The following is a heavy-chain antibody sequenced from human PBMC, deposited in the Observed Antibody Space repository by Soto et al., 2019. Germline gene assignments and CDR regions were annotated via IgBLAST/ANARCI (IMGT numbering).Heavy chain of an antibody. CDR3: AAAFRSIWPIR. V-gene: IGHV4-4*02. D-gene: IGHD3-3*02. Sequence: PSETLSLTCAVSGGSITSRNWWSCVRQTPGRGLEWIGEIFHSGNANYSPSLRSRVTISIDKSKNHFSLKLMSVTAADTAVYYCAAAFRSIWPIRWGQGTLVTVSS. CDR1: GGSITSRNW. J-gene: IGHJ4*02. CDR2: IFHSGNA.